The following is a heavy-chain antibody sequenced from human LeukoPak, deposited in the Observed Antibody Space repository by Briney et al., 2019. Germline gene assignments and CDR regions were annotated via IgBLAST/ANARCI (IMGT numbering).Heavy chain of an antibody. V-gene: IGHV3-48*04. CDR2: ISSSSSPI. D-gene: IGHD6-13*01. J-gene: IGHJ4*02. CDR1: GFTFSSYS. Sequence: PGGSLRLSCAASGFTFSSYSMNWVRQAPGKGLGWVSYISSSSSPIYYADSVKGRFTISRDNAKNSLYLQMNSLRAEDTAVYYCARSLSSNSFTFDYWGQGTLVPVSS. CDR3: ARSLSSNSFTFDY.